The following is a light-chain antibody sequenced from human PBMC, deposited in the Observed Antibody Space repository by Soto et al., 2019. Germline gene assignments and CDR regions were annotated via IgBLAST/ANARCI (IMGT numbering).Light chain of an antibody. CDR3: HQRRNWPLT. V-gene: IGKV3-11*01. CDR1: QRVFNY. Sequence: VLTQSPATLSLSPGERATLSCRASQRVFNYLAWYQQKPCQAPRLLIDDASNRSTGIPARFSGSGSGTDFTLTISSLEPEDFAVYYCHQRRNWPLTFGGGTKVEIK. CDR2: DAS. J-gene: IGKJ4*01.